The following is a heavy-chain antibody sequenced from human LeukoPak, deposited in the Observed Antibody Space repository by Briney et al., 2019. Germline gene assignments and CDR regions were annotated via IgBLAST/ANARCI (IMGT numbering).Heavy chain of an antibody. J-gene: IGHJ4*02. D-gene: IGHD4-11*01. CDR2: INPNSGVT. CDR1: GYTLTDYY. Sequence: ASVKVSCKASGYTLTDYYIHWVRQAPGQGLEWMGWINPNSGVTNYEQKFQGRVTLTRDTPISTAYMEVSRLRSDDTAVYYCARAHMTTVTLGDYWGQGSLVTVSS. CDR3: ARAHMTTVTLGDY. V-gene: IGHV1-2*02.